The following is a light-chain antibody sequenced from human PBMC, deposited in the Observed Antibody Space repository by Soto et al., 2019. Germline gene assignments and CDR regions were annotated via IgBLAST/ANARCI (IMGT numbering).Light chain of an antibody. Sequence: QSALTQPASVSGSPGQSITISCIGTSSDVGGYNYVSWYQQHPGKAPKLMIYEVSNRPSGVSNRFSGSKSGNTASLTISGLQAEDEADYYCSSYTSSSRVVFGGGTKLTVL. CDR3: SSYTSSSRVV. V-gene: IGLV2-14*01. CDR2: EVS. CDR1: SSDVGGYNY. J-gene: IGLJ2*01.